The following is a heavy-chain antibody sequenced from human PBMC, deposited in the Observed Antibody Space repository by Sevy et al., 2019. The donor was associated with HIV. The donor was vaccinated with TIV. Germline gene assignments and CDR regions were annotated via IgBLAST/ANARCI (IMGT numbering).Heavy chain of an antibody. J-gene: IGHJ4*02. CDR3: AREIRLPSYYDSSGYYEGPFDY. CDR2: IWYDGSNK. Sequence: GGSLRLSCAASGFTFSSYGMHWVRQAPGKGLEWVAVIWYDGSNKYYADSVKDRFTISRDNSKNTLYLPMTSLRAEDTAAYYCAREIRLPSYYDSSGYYEGPFDYWGQGTLVTVSS. D-gene: IGHD3-22*01. V-gene: IGHV3-33*01. CDR1: GFTFSSYG.